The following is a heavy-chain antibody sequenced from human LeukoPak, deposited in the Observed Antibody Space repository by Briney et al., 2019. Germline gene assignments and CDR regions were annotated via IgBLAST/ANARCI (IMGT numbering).Heavy chain of an antibody. CDR1: GYNFPSQW. CDR3: ARPGDGEGPKHYDL. V-gene: IGHV5-51*01. J-gene: IGHJ4*02. Sequence: GESLKISCEGSGYNFPSQWIAWVRQMPGKGLEWMGIIYPDDSDTRYSASFQGQVSISADKSINTAYLQWSSLKASDTAMYYCARPGDGEGPKHYDLWGQGTLLTVSS. CDR2: IYPDDSDT. D-gene: IGHD7-27*01.